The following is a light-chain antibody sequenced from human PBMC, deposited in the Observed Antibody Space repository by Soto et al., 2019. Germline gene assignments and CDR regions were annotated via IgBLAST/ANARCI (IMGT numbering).Light chain of an antibody. Sequence: QSVLTQPPSASGTPGQRVTISCSGSRSNIGSTTVHWYQHLPGTAPKLLIHNDNQWPSGVPDRFSGSKSGTSASLAISGLQSQDEADSYCAAWDDSLKGYVFGTGTKVTVL. CDR1: RSNIGSTT. V-gene: IGLV1-44*01. CDR2: NDN. J-gene: IGLJ1*01. CDR3: AAWDDSLKGYV.